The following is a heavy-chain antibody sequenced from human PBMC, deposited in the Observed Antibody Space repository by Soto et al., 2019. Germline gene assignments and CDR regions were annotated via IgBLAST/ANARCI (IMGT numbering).Heavy chain of an antibody. CDR1: GFTFSDYY. Sequence: QVQLVESGGGLVKPGGSLRLSCAASGFTFSDYYMSWIRQTPGKGLECVSYISSSSSYINYADSVKGRFTISRDNAKNSLYLQMDSLRAEDTAVYYCARNGVPWGNVNYWGQGTLVTVSS. J-gene: IGHJ4*02. CDR3: ARNGVPWGNVNY. V-gene: IGHV3-11*05. CDR2: ISSSSSYI. D-gene: IGHD3-16*01.